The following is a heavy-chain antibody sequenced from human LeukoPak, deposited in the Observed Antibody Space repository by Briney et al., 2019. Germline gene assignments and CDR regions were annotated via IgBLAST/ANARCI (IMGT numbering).Heavy chain of an antibody. CDR3: ARDLPGIVGATWFDP. CDR1: GYTFTSYG. J-gene: IGHJ5*02. CDR2: ISAYNGNT. V-gene: IGHV1-18*01. D-gene: IGHD1-26*01. Sequence: GASVKVSCKASGYTFTSYGISWVRQAPGQGLEWMGWISAYNGNTNYAQKLQGRVTMTTDTSTSTAYMELRSLRSDDTAVYYCARDLPGIVGATWFDPWGQGTLVTVSS.